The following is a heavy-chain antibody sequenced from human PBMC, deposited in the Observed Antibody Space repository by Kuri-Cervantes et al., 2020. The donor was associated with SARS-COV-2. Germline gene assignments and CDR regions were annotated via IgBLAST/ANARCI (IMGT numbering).Heavy chain of an antibody. Sequence: LRLSCAVSGGSISSGGYSWSWIRQPPGKGLEWIGYIYHSGSTYYNPSLKSRVTISVDTSKNQFSLKLSSVTAADTAVYYCARDYYDSSGYNIDYWGQGTLVTVSS. CDR2: IYHSGST. V-gene: IGHV4-30-2*01. J-gene: IGHJ4*02. D-gene: IGHD3-22*01. CDR1: GGSISSGGYS. CDR3: ARDYYDSSGYNIDY.